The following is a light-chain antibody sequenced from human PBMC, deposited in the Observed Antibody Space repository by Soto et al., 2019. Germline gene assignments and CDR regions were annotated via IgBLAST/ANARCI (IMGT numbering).Light chain of an antibody. CDR1: HDIKKY. CDR3: QRYDSLPPT. J-gene: IGKJ5*01. Sequence: DIQMTQSPSSLSASVGDRVTITCQASHDIKKYLNWFQEKPGKAPKLLICDASNLQTGVPSRFSGSGSGTHFTFTISSLQPEDIATYYCQRYDSLPPTFGQGTRLDIK. V-gene: IGKV1-33*01. CDR2: DAS.